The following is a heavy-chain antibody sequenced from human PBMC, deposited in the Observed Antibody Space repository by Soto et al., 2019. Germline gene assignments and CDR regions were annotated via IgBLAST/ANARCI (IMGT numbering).Heavy chain of an antibody. Sequence: GGSLRLSCPASGFTFSDHYMDWVRQAPGKGLEWVGRTRNKANSYTTEYAASVKGRITISRDDSKNSLYLQMNSLTTEDTAVYYCASRFGYXRGPGRSWPYYYYGMDVWGRGTTVTVSS. CDR3: ASRFGYXRGPGRSWPYYYYGMDV. CDR2: TRNKANSYTT. J-gene: IGHJ6*02. CDR1: GFTFSDHY. V-gene: IGHV3-72*01. D-gene: IGHD6-13*01.